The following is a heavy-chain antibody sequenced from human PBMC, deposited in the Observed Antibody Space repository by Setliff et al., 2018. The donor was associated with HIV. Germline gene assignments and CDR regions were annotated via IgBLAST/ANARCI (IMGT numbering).Heavy chain of an antibody. V-gene: IGHV4-34*01. CDR1: GGSLSSYS. CDR3: GSIMVGGAMSYSYYYMDV. CDR2: INRSGST. Sequence: PSETLSLTCAVYGGSLSSYSWTWIRQRPGKGLEWIGEINRSGSTNYNPSLRSRLTIIVDTSKNQFSLKLNSVTAADTAVYYCGSIMVGGAMSYSYYYMDVRGKGTTVTVSS. J-gene: IGHJ6*03. D-gene: IGHD3-16*01.